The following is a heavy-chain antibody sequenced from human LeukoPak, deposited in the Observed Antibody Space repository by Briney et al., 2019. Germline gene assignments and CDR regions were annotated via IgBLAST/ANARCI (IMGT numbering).Heavy chain of an antibody. CDR2: IYSGGST. J-gene: IGHJ4*02. D-gene: IGHD6-19*01. V-gene: IGHV3-53*01. CDR1: GFTVSSNY. Sequence: HPGGSLRLXCAVSGFTVSSNYMSWVRQAPGKGLESVSVIYSGGSTYYADSVKGRFTISRDNSKNTLYLQMNSLRAEDTAVYYCARESSYSSGWYYFAYWGQGTLVTVSS. CDR3: ARESSYSSGWYYFAY.